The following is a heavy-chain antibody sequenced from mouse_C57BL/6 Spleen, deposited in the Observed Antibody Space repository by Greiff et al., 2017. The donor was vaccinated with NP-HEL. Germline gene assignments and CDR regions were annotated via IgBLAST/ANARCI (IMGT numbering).Heavy chain of an antibody. CDR3: SRRGDYYAMAS. J-gene: IGHJ4*01. V-gene: IGHV1-69*01. CDR1: GYTFTSYW. Sequence: QVQLQQPGAELVMPGASVKLSCKASGYTFTSYWMHWVKQRPGQGLEWIGEIDPSDSYTNYNQKFKGKSTLTVDKSSSTAYMQLSSLPSEDSALSFSSRRGDYYAMASCSQGTSVTVSS. CDR2: IDPSDSYT.